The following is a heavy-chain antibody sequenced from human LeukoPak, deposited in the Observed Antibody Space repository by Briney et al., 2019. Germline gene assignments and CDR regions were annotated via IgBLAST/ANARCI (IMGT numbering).Heavy chain of an antibody. D-gene: IGHD6-6*01. V-gene: IGHV4-4*07. CDR2: IYTSGST. J-gene: IGHJ6*03. CDR1: GGSISSYY. Sequence: KASETLSLTCTVSGGSISSYYWSWTRQPAGKGLEWIGRIYTSGSTNYNPSLKSRVTISVDKSKNQFSLKLSSVTAADTAVYYCARVGGIAARNYYYYYMDVWGKGTTVTVSS. CDR3: ARVGGIAARNYYYYYMDV.